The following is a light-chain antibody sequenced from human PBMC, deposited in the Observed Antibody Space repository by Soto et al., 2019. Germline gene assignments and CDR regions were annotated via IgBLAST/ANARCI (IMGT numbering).Light chain of an antibody. CDR1: QSVSSSY. V-gene: IGKV3-20*01. CDR2: GAS. CDR3: QQYGSSTGVT. J-gene: IGKJ3*01. Sequence: EIVLTQSPGTLSLSPGERATLSYRASQSVSSSYLAWYQQKPGQAPRLLIYGASSRATGIPDRFSGSGSGTDFTLTISRLEPEDFAVYYCQQYGSSTGVTFGPGTKVDIK.